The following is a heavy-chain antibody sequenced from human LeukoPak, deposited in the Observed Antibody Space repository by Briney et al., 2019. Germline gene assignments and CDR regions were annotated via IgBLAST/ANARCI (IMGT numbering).Heavy chain of an antibody. CDR2: ISGSGGST. CDR1: GFTFSSYA. D-gene: IGHD1-26*01. CDR3: AKFCPTIWTEWECYHS. Sequence: PGESLRLSCAASGFTFSSYAMSWVRQAPGKGLEWVSAISGSGGSTYYADSVNGRFTISRDNSKNTLYLQMNSLRAEDTAVYYCAKFCPTIWTEWECYHSWGQGTLVTVSS. V-gene: IGHV3-23*01. J-gene: IGHJ5*02.